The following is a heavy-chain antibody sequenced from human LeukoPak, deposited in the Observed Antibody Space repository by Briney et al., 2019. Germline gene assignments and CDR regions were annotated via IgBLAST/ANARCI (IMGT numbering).Heavy chain of an antibody. D-gene: IGHD2-15*01. CDR2: INQSGST. V-gene: IGHV4-34*01. CDR1: GCSFSGYY. Sequence: SETLCLTCAVYGCSFSGYYLSWIRQPPGKGLEWIGEINQSGSTNYNAALKSRVTISVDTVKNQFSLKMGSVTDADKAVYYCARGVKPAGRYCGGGSCFSYWYDPWGQGTLVTVSS. J-gene: IGHJ5*02. CDR3: ARGVKPAGRYCGGGSCFSYWYDP.